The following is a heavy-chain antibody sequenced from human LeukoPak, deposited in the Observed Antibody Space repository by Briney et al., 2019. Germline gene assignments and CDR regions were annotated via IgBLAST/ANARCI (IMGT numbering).Heavy chain of an antibody. J-gene: IGHJ5*02. D-gene: IGHD2-21*02. V-gene: IGHV3-74*01. CDR1: GFTFSSYW. CDR2: INPDGTST. CDR3: ARDAGDCGGDCPRWFDP. Sequence: GGSLRLSGAASGFTFSSYWMHWVRQAPGKGLGWGSRINPDGTSTNYADSVKGRFTISRDNAKNTVDLPMNSLRGEDTAVYYCARDAGDCGGDCPRWFDPWGHGTLVTVSS.